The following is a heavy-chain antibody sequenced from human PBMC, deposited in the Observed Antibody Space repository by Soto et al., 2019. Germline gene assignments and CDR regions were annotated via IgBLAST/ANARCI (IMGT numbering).Heavy chain of an antibody. Sequence: PSDTLSLTCTVSGGSIGSYHWSWVRQPPGKGLEWIASVYYTGTTNYNPSLGSRVTISIDAPENQISLKLTSVTAADTAFYYCARDTVLTGMFDLWGQGTLVTVSS. CDR1: GGSIGSYH. V-gene: IGHV4-59*01. CDR3: ARDTVLTGMFDL. CDR2: VYYTGTT. D-gene: IGHD4-17*01. J-gene: IGHJ5*02.